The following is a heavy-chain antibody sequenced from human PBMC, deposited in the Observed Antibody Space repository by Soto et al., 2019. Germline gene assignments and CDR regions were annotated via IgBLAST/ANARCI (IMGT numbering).Heavy chain of an antibody. CDR1: GFTFSSYG. CDR2: IWYDGSNK. CDR3: ASLPIYYYDSITLRADAFDI. Sequence: GGSLRLSCAASGFTFSSYGMHWVRQAPGKGLEWVAVIWYDGSNKYYADSVKGRFTISRDNSKNTLYLQMNSLRAEDTAVYYCASLPIYYYDSITLRADAFDIWGQGTMVTVSS. J-gene: IGHJ3*02. V-gene: IGHV3-33*01. D-gene: IGHD3-22*01.